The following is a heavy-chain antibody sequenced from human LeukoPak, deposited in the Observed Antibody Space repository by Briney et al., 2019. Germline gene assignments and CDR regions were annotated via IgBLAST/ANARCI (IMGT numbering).Heavy chain of an antibody. Sequence: GGSLRLSCAASGFSFSSYAMHWVRQPPGKGLEYVSAISSNGGSTYYANSVKGRFTISRDNSKNTLYLQMGSLRAEDMAVYYCARNDYDSSGFVDYWGQGTLVTVSS. J-gene: IGHJ4*02. CDR3: ARNDYDSSGFVDY. D-gene: IGHD3-22*01. CDR1: GFSFSSYA. V-gene: IGHV3-64*01. CDR2: ISSNGGST.